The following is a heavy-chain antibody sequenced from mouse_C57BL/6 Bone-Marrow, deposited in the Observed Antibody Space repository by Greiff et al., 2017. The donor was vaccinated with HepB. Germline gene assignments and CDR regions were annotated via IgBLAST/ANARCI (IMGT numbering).Heavy chain of an antibody. V-gene: IGHV3-1*01. D-gene: IGHD2-14*01. CDR2: ISYSGST. J-gene: IGHJ1*03. CDR1: GYSITSGYD. Sequence: EVKLQESGPGMVKPSQSLSLTCTVTGYSITSGYDWHWIRHFPGNKLEWMGYISYSGSTNYNPSLKSRISITHDTSKNHFFLKLNSVTTEDTATYYCARDRYLYWYFDVWGTGTTVTVSS. CDR3: ARDRYLYWYFDV.